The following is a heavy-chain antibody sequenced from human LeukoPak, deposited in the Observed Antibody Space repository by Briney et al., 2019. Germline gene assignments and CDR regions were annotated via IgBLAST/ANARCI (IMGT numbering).Heavy chain of an antibody. CDR1: GFTFSSYA. Sequence: GGSLRLSCAVSGFTFSSYAMSWVRQAPGKGLEWVSAISGSGGSTYYADSVKGRSTISRDNSKNTLYLQMNSLRAEDTAVYYCAKNDVRRRPPLKYGRDYYYYGMDVWGQGTTVTVSS. J-gene: IGHJ6*02. CDR2: ISGSGGST. D-gene: IGHD4-17*01. CDR3: AKNDVRRRPPLKYGRDYYYYGMDV. V-gene: IGHV3-23*01.